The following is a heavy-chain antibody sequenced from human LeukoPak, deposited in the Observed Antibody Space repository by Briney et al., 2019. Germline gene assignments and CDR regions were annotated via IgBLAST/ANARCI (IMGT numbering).Heavy chain of an antibody. Sequence: PGGSLRLSCAASGFTFSSYGMHWVRQAPGKGLEWVAVMWYDGSNKYYADSVKGRFTISRDNSKNTLYLQMNSLRAEDTAVYYCARERFGESDFDYWGQGTLVTVSS. CDR1: GFTFSSYG. V-gene: IGHV3-33*01. CDR3: ARERFGESDFDY. CDR2: MWYDGSNK. J-gene: IGHJ4*02. D-gene: IGHD3-10*01.